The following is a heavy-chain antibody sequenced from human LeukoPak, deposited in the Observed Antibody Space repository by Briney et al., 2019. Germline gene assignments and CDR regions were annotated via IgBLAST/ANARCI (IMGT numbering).Heavy chain of an antibody. CDR2: IQADGGNK. V-gene: IGHV3-30*02. D-gene: IGHD3-22*01. Sequence: GGSLRLSCAASGFTFRNSDMHWVRQAPGKGPEWVAFIQADGGNKYYADSVKGRFTISRDNSKNTLYLQMNSLRAEDTAVYYCARAYYYDSSGYYEAWGQGTLVTVSS. J-gene: IGHJ5*02. CDR1: GFTFRNSD. CDR3: ARAYYYDSSGYYEA.